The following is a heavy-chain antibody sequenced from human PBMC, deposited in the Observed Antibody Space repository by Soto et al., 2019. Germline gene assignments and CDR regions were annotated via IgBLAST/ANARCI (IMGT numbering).Heavy chain of an antibody. CDR3: ARLNRDYYYFGMDV. Sequence: SETLSLTCTVSGDSISRSKWWTWVRQTPGKGLEWVGKIDHNGITNYNPSLESRVTILKDNSKNQLSLKLTSVTAADSAVYYCARLNRDYYYFGMDVWGQGATVTVSS. CDR1: GDSISRSKW. J-gene: IGHJ6*02. V-gene: IGHV4-4*02. CDR2: IDHNGIT.